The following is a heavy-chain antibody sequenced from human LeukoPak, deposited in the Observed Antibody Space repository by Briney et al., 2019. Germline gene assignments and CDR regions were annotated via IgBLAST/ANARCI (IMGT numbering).Heavy chain of an antibody. J-gene: IGHJ5*02. CDR1: GFTLSSYA. CDR2: ISYDGSNK. CDR3: ARDRGVVVPAAILPNWFDP. D-gene: IGHD2-2*01. Sequence: PGRSLRLSCAASGFTLSSYAMHWVRQAPGKGLEWVAVISYDGSNKYYADSVKGRFTISRDNSKNTLYLQMNSLRAEDTAVYYCARDRGVVVPAAILPNWFDPWGQGTLVTVSS. V-gene: IGHV3-30-3*01.